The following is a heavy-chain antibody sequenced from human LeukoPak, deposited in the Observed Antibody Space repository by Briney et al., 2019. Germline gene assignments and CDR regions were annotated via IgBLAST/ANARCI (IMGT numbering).Heavy chain of an antibody. V-gene: IGHV2-5*01. CDR3: AHKEGYYKAQPLPFNWFDP. CDR2: IYWNDDK. D-gene: IGHD2-2*01. J-gene: IGHJ5*02. Sequence: ESGPTLVNPTQTLTLTCTVSGFSLSTSGVGVGWIRQPPGKALEWLALIYWNDDKRYSPSLKSRLTINKDTSKNQVVLTMTNMEPVDTATYYRAHKEGYYKAQPLPFNWFDPWGQGTLVTVSS. CDR1: GFSLSTSGVG.